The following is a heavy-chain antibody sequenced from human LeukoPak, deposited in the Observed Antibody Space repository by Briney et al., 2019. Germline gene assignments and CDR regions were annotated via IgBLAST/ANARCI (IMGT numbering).Heavy chain of an antibody. V-gene: IGHV3-30-3*01. D-gene: IGHD1-26*01. CDR3: ARVVSYSGPRGAFDI. CDR2: ISYDGSNK. Sequence: GGSLRLSCAASGFTVSSNYMSWVRQAPGKGLEWVTVISYDGSNKYYADSVKGRFTISRDNAKNSLYLQMNSLRAEDTAVYYCARVVSYSGPRGAFDIWGQGTMVTVSS. J-gene: IGHJ3*02. CDR1: GFTVSSNY.